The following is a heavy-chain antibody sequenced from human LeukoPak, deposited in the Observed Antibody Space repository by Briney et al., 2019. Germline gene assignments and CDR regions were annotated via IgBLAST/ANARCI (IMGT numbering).Heavy chain of an antibody. Sequence: PSETLSLTCAVSGYSISSAYYWGWIRQPPGKGLGWIGSIYHSGSTYYNPSLKSRVTISVDTSKNQFSLKLSSVTAADTAVYYCARALDYGDYRFDYWGQGTLVTVSS. CDR3: ARALDYGDYRFDY. J-gene: IGHJ4*02. V-gene: IGHV4-38-2*01. CDR1: GYSISSAYY. CDR2: IYHSGST. D-gene: IGHD4-17*01.